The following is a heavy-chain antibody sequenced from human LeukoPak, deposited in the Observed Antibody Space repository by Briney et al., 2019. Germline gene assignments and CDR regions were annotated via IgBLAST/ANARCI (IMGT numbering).Heavy chain of an antibody. D-gene: IGHD6-19*01. Sequence: SETLSLTCTVSGGSMSSYYWSWIRQPPGKGLEWIGYIYYSGSTSYNPSLKSRVTISVDTSMTQFSLKLSSVTAADTAVYYCARHGGSGWYEVDYWGQGTLVTVSS. J-gene: IGHJ4*02. V-gene: IGHV4-59*08. CDR1: GGSMSSYY. CDR2: IYYSGST. CDR3: ARHGGSGWYEVDY.